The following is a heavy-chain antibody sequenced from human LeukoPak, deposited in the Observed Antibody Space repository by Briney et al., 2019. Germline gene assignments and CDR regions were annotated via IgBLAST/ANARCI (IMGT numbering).Heavy chain of an antibody. CDR3: ARSLKGARFEY. J-gene: IGHJ4*02. Sequence: PSETLSLTCTVSGGSISSYYWSWIRQPPGKGLEWIGYIYYSGSTNYNPSLKSRVTISVDTSKNQFSLKLSSVTAADTAVYYCARSLKGARFEYWGQGTLVTVSS. D-gene: IGHD4/OR15-4a*01. CDR1: GGSISSYY. CDR2: IYYSGST. V-gene: IGHV4-59*01.